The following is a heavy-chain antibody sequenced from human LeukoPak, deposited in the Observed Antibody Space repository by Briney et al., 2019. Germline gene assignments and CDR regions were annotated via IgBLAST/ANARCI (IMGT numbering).Heavy chain of an antibody. CDR3: ARLQYCSGTSCYWFDP. Sequence: SQTLSLTCDVSGGSISSGLYSWSWIRQPLGKGWGWFGYIYHTGSTYYNPSLKSRVTISVDTSKNQFSLRLSSVTAADTAVYYCARLQYCSGTSCYWFDPWGQGTLVTVSS. D-gene: IGHD2-2*01. V-gene: IGHV4-30-2*01. CDR1: GGSISSGLYS. J-gene: IGHJ5*02. CDR2: IYHTGST.